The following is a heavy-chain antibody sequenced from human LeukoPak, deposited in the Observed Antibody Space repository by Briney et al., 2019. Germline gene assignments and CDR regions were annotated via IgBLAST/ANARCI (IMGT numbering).Heavy chain of an antibody. CDR3: ARTFRGYFDY. CDR2: IYYSGST. CDR1: GGSISSYY. Sequence: PSETLSLTCTVSGGSISSYYWSWIRQPPGKGLEWIGYIYYSGSTYYNPSLKSRVTISVDTSKNQFSLKLSSVTAADTAVYYCARTFRGYFDYWGQGTLVTVSS. V-gene: IGHV4-59*12. D-gene: IGHD2-21*01. J-gene: IGHJ4*02.